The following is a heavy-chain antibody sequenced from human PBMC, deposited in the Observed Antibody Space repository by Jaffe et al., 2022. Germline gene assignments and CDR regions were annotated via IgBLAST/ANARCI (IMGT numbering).Heavy chain of an antibody. V-gene: IGHV3-53*02. Sequence: EVQLVETGGGLIQPGGSLRLSCAASGFTVSSNYMSWVRQAPGKGLEWVSVIYSGGSTYYADSVKGRFTISRDNSKNTLYLQMNSLRAEDTAVYYCARGKVTFMGYYYMDVWGKGTTVTVSS. CDR2: IYSGGST. CDR3: ARGKVTFMGYYYMDV. D-gene: IGHD3-16*01. CDR1: GFTVSSNY. J-gene: IGHJ6*03.